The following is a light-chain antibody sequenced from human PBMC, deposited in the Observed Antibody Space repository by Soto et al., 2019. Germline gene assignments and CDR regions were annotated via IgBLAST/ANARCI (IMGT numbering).Light chain of an antibody. Sequence: DVVMTQSPVSLPVTLGQPASISCRSSQGLVDRDGRTYLNWFLQRPGQSPRRLIYQVSVRDSGVPDTFSGSGSGTDFTLKISRVESEHVGIYYCMQGTPWRWTFGQGTKVEIK. CDR2: QVS. CDR1: QGLVDRDGRTY. CDR3: MQGTPWRWT. V-gene: IGKV2-30*01. J-gene: IGKJ1*01.